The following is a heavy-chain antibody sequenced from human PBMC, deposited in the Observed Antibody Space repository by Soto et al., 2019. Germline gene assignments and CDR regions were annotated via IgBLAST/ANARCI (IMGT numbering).Heavy chain of an antibody. CDR2: VNPSGGST. CDR3: AREENCSDGVCYSEYFQR. J-gene: IGHJ1*01. V-gene: IGHV1-46*01. Sequence: ASVKVSCKASGYIFTAYSMHWVRQAPGQGLEWMGVVNPSGGSTNYAQRFQGRITMTRDTSTSTVYMDLKFLTSEDTAVYYCAREENCSDGVCYSEYFQRWGQGTLVTAPQ. CDR1: GYIFTAYS. D-gene: IGHD2-15*01.